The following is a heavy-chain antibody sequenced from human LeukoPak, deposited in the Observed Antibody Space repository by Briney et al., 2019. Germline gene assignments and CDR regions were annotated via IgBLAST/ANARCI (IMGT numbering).Heavy chain of an antibody. Sequence: GGSLRLSCAASGFPFANTWMHWVRQAPGKGLVWVSLIDNDGSTTNYADSVKGRFTISRDNTKNTVYLQMNSLRAEDTAVYYCAIGGTYGSGSWGQGTLVTVSS. CDR3: AIGGTYGSGS. CDR2: IDNDGSTT. D-gene: IGHD3-10*01. V-gene: IGHV3-74*01. J-gene: IGHJ4*02. CDR1: GFPFANTW.